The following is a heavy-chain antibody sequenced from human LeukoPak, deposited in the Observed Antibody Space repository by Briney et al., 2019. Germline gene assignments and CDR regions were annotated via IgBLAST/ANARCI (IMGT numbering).Heavy chain of an antibody. D-gene: IGHD3-22*01. CDR2: ISNSGIT. J-gene: IGHJ4*02. Sequence: SETLSLTCTVSGGPISSGDYYWSWIRQPPGKGLEWFGYISNSGITYYNPSLKSRVSLSVDTSKNQFSLKLSSVTAADTAVYYCARGKIMQGGYYDSSGPTRVYFDYWGQGTLVTVSS. CDR1: GGPISSGDYY. V-gene: IGHV4-30-4*02. CDR3: ARGKIMQGGYYDSSGPTRVYFDY.